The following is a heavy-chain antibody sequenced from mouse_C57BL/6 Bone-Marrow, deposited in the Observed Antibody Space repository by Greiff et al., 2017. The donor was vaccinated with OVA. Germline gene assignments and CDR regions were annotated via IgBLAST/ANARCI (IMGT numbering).Heavy chain of an antibody. CDR3: ARGDGSHWYFDV. CDR2: IYPGDGDT. CDR1: GYAFSSSW. Sequence: QVQLQQSGPELVKPGASVKISCKASGYAFSSSWMKWVKQRPGKGLEWIGRIYPGDGDTNYNGKFKGKATLTADKSSSTAYMKLSSLTSEDSAVYCCARGDGSHWYFDVWGTGTTVTVSS. J-gene: IGHJ1*03. V-gene: IGHV1-82*01. D-gene: IGHD2-3*01.